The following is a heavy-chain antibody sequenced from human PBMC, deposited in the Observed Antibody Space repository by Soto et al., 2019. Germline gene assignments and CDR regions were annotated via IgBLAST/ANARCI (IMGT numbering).Heavy chain of an antibody. Sequence: GGSLRLSCAASGFTFSSYAMSWVRQAPGKGLEWVSAISGSGGSTYYADSVKGRFTISRDNSKNTLYLQMNSLRAEDTAVYYCAPKLERAAMVTLSLAPILDYWGQGTLVTVSS. J-gene: IGHJ4*02. CDR1: GFTFSSYA. D-gene: IGHD5-18*01. CDR2: ISGSGGST. CDR3: APKLERAAMVTLSLAPILDY. V-gene: IGHV3-23*01.